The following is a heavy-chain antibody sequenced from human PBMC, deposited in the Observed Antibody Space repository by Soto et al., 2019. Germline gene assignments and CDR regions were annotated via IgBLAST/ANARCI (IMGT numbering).Heavy chain of an antibody. CDR1: GYTFTSYG. Sequence: ASVKVSCKASGYTFTSYGISWVRQAPGQGLEWMGWISAYNGNTNYAQKLQGRATMTTDTSTSTAHMEPRSLRSDDTAVYYCARGRTHQLYYYDSSGPDAFDIWGQGTMVTVSS. CDR3: ARGRTHQLYYYDSSGPDAFDI. J-gene: IGHJ3*02. CDR2: ISAYNGNT. V-gene: IGHV1-18*04. D-gene: IGHD3-22*01.